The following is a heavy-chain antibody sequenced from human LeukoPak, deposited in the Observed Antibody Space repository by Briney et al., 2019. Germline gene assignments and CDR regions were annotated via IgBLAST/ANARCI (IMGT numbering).Heavy chain of an antibody. D-gene: IGHD6-19*01. Sequence: ASVKVSCKASGGTLSSYAISWVRQAPGQGLEWMGGIIPIFGTANYAQKFQGRVTITADESTSTAYMELSSLRSEDTAVYYCARQGAYSSAIGMGYWGQGPLVTVSS. CDR2: IIPIFGTA. CDR3: ARQGAYSSAIGMGY. J-gene: IGHJ4*02. CDR1: GGTLSSYA. V-gene: IGHV1-69*13.